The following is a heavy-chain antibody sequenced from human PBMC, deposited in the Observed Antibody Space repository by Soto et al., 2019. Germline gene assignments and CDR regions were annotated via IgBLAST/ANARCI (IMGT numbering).Heavy chain of an antibody. CDR1: GDSFRDYY. V-gene: IGHV4-34*01. CDR3: ARTRNRWFDS. Sequence: SETLSLTCVVSGDSFRDYYWSWIRQSPGVGLEWIGEINPSGRTEYNPSLRGRVTLSVDTSENQFSLTLSTMTAADTAVYYCARTRNRWFDSWGQGTLVTVSS. CDR2: INPSGRT. D-gene: IGHD1-1*01. J-gene: IGHJ5*01.